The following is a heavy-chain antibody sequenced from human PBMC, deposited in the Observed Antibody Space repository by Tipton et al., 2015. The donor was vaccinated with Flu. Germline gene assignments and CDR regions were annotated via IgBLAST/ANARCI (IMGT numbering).Heavy chain of an antibody. V-gene: IGHV1-8*01. Sequence: QLVQSGAEVKKPGASVKVSCKASGYTFTSYDINWVRQATGQGLEWMGWMNPNSGNTGYAQKFQGRVTMTRNTSISTAYMELSSLRSEDTAVYYCAGGGYCSGGGCSGGEWFGPWGQGTLVTVSS. J-gene: IGHJ5*02. D-gene: IGHD2-15*01. CDR2: MNPNSGNT. CDR1: GYTFTSYD. CDR3: AGGGYCSGGGCSGGEWFGP.